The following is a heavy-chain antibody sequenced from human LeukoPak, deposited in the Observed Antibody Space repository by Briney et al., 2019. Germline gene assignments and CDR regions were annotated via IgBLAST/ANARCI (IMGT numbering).Heavy chain of an antibody. J-gene: IGHJ6*03. CDR1: GDSTIYNY. CDR2: IFSDGKI. V-gene: IGHV4-4*07. CDR3: ARGPGVFGRIWYMDV. D-gene: IGHD3-3*01. Sequence: PSETLSLTCSVSGDSTIYNYWSWIRRPAGKGMEWIGRIFSDGKINYSPSLESRVTMSVDNAKNQFSLRLSCVTAADTAVYYCARGPGVFGRIWYMDVWGQGTTVSVSS.